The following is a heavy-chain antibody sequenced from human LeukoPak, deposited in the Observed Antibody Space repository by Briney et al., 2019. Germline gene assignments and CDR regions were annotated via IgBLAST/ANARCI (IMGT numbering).Heavy chain of an antibody. D-gene: IGHD6-13*01. CDR1: GYTFTSYG. CDR2: ISAYNGNT. J-gene: IGHJ4*02. CDR3: ARDASSSSWPYYFDY. Sequence: ASVKVSCKASGYTFTSYGISWVRQAPGQGLEWMGWISAYNGNTNYAQKLQGRVIMTTDTSTSTAYMELRSLRSDDTAVYYCARDASSSSWPYYFDYWGQGTLVTVSS. V-gene: IGHV1-18*01.